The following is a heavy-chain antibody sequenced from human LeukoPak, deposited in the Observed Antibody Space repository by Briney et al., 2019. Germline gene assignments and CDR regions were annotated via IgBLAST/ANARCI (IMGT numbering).Heavy chain of an antibody. Sequence: SQTLSLTCTVSGGSISSSSYYWGWIRQPPGKGLEWIGSIYYSGSTYYNPSLKSRVTISVDTSKNQFSLKLSSVTAADTAVYYCARDLTYDYGDLHGYYFDYWGQGTLVTVSS. CDR2: IYYSGST. CDR1: GGSISSSSYY. D-gene: IGHD4-17*01. V-gene: IGHV4-39*07. CDR3: ARDLTYDYGDLHGYYFDY. J-gene: IGHJ4*02.